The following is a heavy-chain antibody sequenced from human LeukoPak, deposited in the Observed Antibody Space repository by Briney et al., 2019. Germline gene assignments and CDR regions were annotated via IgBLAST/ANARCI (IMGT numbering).Heavy chain of an antibody. V-gene: IGHV1-69*13. J-gene: IGHJ4*02. CDR3: ANRGGGGIGMGILGSYDF. Sequence: ASVKVSCKAAGGTFSSNAISWVRQAPGQGLEWMGGIIPIFGTPNYAHNFQDRGTITADESTSTAYMELSALRSEDTAVYYCANRGGGGIGMGILGSYDFWGQGTLVTVSS. D-gene: IGHD6-13*01. CDR2: IIPIFGTP. CDR1: GGTFSSNA.